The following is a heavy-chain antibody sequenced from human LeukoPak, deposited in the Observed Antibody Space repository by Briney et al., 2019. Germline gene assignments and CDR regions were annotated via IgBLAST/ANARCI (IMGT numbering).Heavy chain of an antibody. J-gene: IGHJ4*02. CDR3: ANDIAAAGRNY. V-gene: IGHV3-23*01. CDR2: ISGSGGST. CDR1: GFTFGSYA. D-gene: IGHD6-13*01. Sequence: GGSLRLSCAASGFTFGSYAMYWVRQAPGKGLEWVAGISGSGGSTYYAASVKGRFTISRDNSKNTLYLQMNSLRAEDTAVYYCANDIAAAGRNYWGQGTLVTVSS.